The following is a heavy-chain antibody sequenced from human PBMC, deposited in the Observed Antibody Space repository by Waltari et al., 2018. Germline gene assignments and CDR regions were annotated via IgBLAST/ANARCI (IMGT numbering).Heavy chain of an antibody. V-gene: IGHV4-59*01. D-gene: IGHD3-10*01. J-gene: IGHJ3*02. CDR2: IYYSGST. Sequence: QVQLQESGPGLVKPSETLSLTCTVSAGSINSYYWSWIRQPPGKGLERIAYIYYSGSTNDNPSSKSRVTMSVDTSESQFSLRLMAVTAACTAVYYCARDGYFGSEVSGAFDIWGQGTIVTVSS. CDR1: AGSINSYY. CDR3: ARDGYFGSEVSGAFDI.